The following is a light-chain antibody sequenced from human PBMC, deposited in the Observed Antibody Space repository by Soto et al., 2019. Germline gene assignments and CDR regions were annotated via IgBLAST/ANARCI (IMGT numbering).Light chain of an antibody. J-gene: IGKJ1*01. CDR1: QSVSSY. V-gene: IGKV3-11*01. CDR2: DAS. Sequence: EIVLTQSPATLSLSPGERATLSCRASQSVSSYLAWYQQKPGQAPRLLIYDASNRATGIPARFSGSGSGTEFTLPISSREHQDVVVYYCQQRSNWTPWTFGQGTKVEIK. CDR3: QQRSNWTPWT.